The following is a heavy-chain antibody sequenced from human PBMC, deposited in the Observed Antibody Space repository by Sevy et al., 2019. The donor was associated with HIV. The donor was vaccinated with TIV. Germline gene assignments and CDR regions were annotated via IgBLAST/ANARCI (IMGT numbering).Heavy chain of an antibody. J-gene: IGHJ2*01. V-gene: IGHV4-4*02. CDR3: ARRAAPGAGNWYFDL. D-gene: IGHD6-13*01. Sequence: SETLSLTCAVSGGSISSSNWWSWVRQPPGKGLEWIGEIYRSGSTNYSPSLKSRIAISVDKSKNQFSLNLSSMTAADTAVYYCARRAAPGAGNWYFDLWGRGTLVTVSS. CDR2: IYRSGST. CDR1: GGSISSSNW.